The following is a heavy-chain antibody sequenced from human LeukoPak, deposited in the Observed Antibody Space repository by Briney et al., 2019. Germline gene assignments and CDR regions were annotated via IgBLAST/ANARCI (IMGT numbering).Heavy chain of an antibody. D-gene: IGHD1-14*01. CDR2: ISAYNGNT. J-gene: IGHJ2*01. CDR1: GGNFRSYS. CDR3: ARDNRYFDL. Sequence: VASVKVSCKASGGNFRSYSITWVRQAPGQGLEWMGWISAYNGNTDYAQKLQGRVTMTTDTPTNTAYMELRSLRSDDTALYYCARDNRYFDLWGRGTLVTVSS. V-gene: IGHV1-18*01.